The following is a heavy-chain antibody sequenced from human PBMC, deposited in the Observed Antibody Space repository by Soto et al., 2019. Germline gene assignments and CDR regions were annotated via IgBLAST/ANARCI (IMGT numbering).Heavy chain of an antibody. CDR2: IYSSGIT. V-gene: IGHV4-30-4*01. J-gene: IGHJ4*01. CDR3: ATKAPQWSYLEN. CDR1: NGSISSSNYY. D-gene: IGHD2-15*01. Sequence: PSETLSLTCNVSNGSISSSNYYWGWLRQPPGKGLEWIGYIYSSGITYYNPSLKSRLIISIDAPRNQFSLRLSSVTAADTAVYYCATKAPQWSYLENWGHGTLVTVSS.